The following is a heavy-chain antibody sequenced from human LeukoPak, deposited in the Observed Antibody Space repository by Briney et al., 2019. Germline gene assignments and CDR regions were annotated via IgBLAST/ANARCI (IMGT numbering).Heavy chain of an antibody. J-gene: IGHJ1*01. CDR2: INHSGST. V-gene: IGHV4-34*01. D-gene: IGHD3-22*01. CDR3: ARIYYYYDSDADHAL. CDR1: GGSFSGYY. Sequence: PSETLSLTCAVYGGSFSGYYWSWIRQPPGKGLAWIGEINHSGSTNYNPSLKSRVTVSVDTSKNNFSLKLTSVTATDTAVYYCARIYYYYDSDADHALWGQGTLVTVSS.